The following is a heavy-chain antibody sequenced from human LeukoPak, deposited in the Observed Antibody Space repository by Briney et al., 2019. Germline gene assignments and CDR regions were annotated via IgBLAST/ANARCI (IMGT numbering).Heavy chain of an antibody. CDR2: IYTSGST. V-gene: IGHV4-61*02. J-gene: IGHJ4*02. D-gene: IGHD3-3*01. Sequence: SETLCLTCTVSGGSISSGSYYWSWIRQPAGKGLEWIGRIYTSGSTNYNPSLKSRVTISVDTSKNQFSLKLSSVTAADTAVYYCARAHDFWSGYPYFDYWAREPWSPSPQ. CDR3: ARAHDFWSGYPYFDY. CDR1: GGSISSGSYY.